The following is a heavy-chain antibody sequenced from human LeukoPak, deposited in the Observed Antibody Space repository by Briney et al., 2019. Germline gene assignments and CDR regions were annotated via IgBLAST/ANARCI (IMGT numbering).Heavy chain of an antibody. J-gene: IGHJ4*02. CDR3: ASSYGDYEYYFDY. D-gene: IGHD4-17*01. V-gene: IGHV4-59*12. CDR2: IYYSGST. CDR1: GGSISSYY. Sequence: SETLSLTCTVSGGSISSYYWSWLRQPPGKGLEWIGYIYYSGSTNYNPSLKSRVTMSVDTSKNQFSLKLSSVTAADTAVYYCASSYGDYEYYFDYWGQGTLVTVSS.